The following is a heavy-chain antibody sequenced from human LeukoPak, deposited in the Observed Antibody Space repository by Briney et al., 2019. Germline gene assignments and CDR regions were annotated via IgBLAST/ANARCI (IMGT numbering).Heavy chain of an antibody. J-gene: IGHJ4*02. CDR1: GYTLSLYG. Sequence: ASVKVSCKASGYTLSLYGISWLRQAPGQGLEWLGWIGPWNGNTNYAQKFRGRDTMTADTSTRTLYMEVRSLRTSDTAVYYCARDNGHKGVDHWGQGTLVLVSS. D-gene: IGHD2-21*01. V-gene: IGHV1-18*01. CDR3: ARDNGHKGVDH. CDR2: IGPWNGNT.